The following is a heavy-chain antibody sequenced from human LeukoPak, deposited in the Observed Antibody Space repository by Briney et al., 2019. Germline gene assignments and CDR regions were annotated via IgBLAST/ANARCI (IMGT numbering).Heavy chain of an antibody. CDR2: INSDGSST. CDR1: GFTFSSYW. V-gene: IGHV3-74*01. D-gene: IGHD3-3*01. Sequence: PGGSLRLSCAASGFTFSSYWMHWVRHAPGKGLVWVSRINSDGSSTSYADSVKGRFTISRDNSKNTLYLQMNSLRAEDPAVYYCAKTAGRITIFGVVIYWGQGTLVTVSS. CDR3: AKTAGRITIFGVVIY. J-gene: IGHJ4*02.